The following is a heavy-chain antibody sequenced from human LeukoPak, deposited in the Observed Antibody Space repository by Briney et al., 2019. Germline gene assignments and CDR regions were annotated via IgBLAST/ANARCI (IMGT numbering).Heavy chain of an antibody. CDR3: AKVMPPGRIRFYSYYMDV. CDR1: GFSFSGYG. Sequence: QAGGSLRLSCAASGFSFSGYGMHWVRQAPGKGLEWVAFIRYDGSNEYYADSVKGRFTISGDKSKNTLSLQMNGLRVEDTAVYYCAKVMPPGRIRFYSYYMDVWGKGTTVTVS. D-gene: IGHD2-15*01. J-gene: IGHJ6*03. V-gene: IGHV3-30*02. CDR2: IRYDGSNE.